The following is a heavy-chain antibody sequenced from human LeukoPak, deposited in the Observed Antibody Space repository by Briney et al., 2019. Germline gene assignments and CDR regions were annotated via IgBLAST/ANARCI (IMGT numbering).Heavy chain of an antibody. CDR3: AKCPSVMSSSTSTNYYYYYYMDV. D-gene: IGHD2-2*01. CDR1: GFTFSSYA. J-gene: IGHJ6*03. V-gene: IGHV3-23*01. Sequence: GGSLRLSCAAAGFTFSSYAMSWVRQAPGEGREWVSAISGIGGSTYYAGSGKGRFTIYRHNSKNTLYLQMNSLRAEDTAVYYCAKCPSVMSSSTSTNYYYYYYMDVWGKGTTVTVSS. CDR2: ISGIGGST.